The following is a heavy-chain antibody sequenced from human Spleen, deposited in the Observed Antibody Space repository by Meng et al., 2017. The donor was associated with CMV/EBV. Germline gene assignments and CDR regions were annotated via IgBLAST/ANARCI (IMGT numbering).Heavy chain of an antibody. CDR2: IYTSGST. CDR1: GGSISGYH. CDR3: ARANYDSSGYSHFDY. J-gene: IGHJ4*02. Sequence: QVRRHGSGTGPAKAAEHLSLPYTVSGGSISGYHWGLIRQPAGKGLEWIGRIYTSGSTNYNPSLKSRVTMSVDTSKNQFSLKLSSVTAADTAVYYCARANYDSSGYSHFDYWGQGTLVTVSS. D-gene: IGHD3-22*01. V-gene: IGHV4-4*07.